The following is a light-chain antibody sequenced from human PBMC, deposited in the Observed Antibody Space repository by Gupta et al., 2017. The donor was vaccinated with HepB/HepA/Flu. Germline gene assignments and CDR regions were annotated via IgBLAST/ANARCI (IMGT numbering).Light chain of an antibody. CDR2: DDT. CDR3: QSYDSRLSAWV. Sequence: QSVLTQPPSVSGDPGQRVTISCTATSSNIGASFDLHWYQHLPGTAPKLLIYDDTNRPSGVPDRFSASQYGTSASLAITVLQAEDEADYYCQSYDSRLSAWVFGGGTKLTVL. V-gene: IGLV1-40*01. J-gene: IGLJ3*02. CDR1: SSNIGASFD.